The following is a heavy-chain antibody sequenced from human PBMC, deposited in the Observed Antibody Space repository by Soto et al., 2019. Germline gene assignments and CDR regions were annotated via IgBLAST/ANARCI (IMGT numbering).Heavy chain of an antibody. CDR2: IDHSGST. CDR3: ARGRYYYDSSGSWGSRLRNYFDY. J-gene: IGHJ4*02. Sequence: SETLSLTCAVEGGADLGSYWRCIRLPPRHWLSWFGAIDHSGSTNYNPSLKSRVTISVDTSKNQFSLKLSSVTAADTDVYYCARGRYYYDSSGSWGSRLRNYFDYWGQGTLVTVS. CDR1: GGADLGSY. D-gene: IGHD3-22*01. V-gene: IGHV4-34*01.